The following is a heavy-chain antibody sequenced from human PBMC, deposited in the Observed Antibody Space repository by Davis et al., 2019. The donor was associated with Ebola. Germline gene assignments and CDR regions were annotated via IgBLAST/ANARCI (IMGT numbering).Heavy chain of an antibody. J-gene: IGHJ4*02. D-gene: IGHD1-1*01. CDR2: ISYDGSNK. CDR1: GFTFSSYA. CDR3: AKVEASGY. Sequence: GGSLRLSCAASGFTFSSYAMSWVRQAPGKGLEWVAVISYDGSNKYYADSVKGRFTISRDNSKNTLHLQMNSLRAEDTAAYYCAKVEASGYWGQGTLVTVSS. V-gene: IGHV3-30*18.